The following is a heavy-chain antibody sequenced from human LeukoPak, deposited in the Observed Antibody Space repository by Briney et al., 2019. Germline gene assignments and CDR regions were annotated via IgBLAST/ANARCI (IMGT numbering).Heavy chain of an antibody. Sequence: ASVKVSCKASGYTFTDYYIHWVRQAPGQGLEWMGWINPNNGGTNYAQKLQGRVTMTTDTSTSTAYMELRSLRSDDTAVYYCATNPLSAEYFQHWGQGTLVTVSS. CDR1: GYTFTDYY. CDR3: ATNPLSAEYFQH. J-gene: IGHJ1*01. V-gene: IGHV1-2*02. CDR2: INPNNGGT.